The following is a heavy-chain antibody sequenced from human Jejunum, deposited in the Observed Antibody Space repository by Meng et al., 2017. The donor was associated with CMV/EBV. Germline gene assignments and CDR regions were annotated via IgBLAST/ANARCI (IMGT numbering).Heavy chain of an antibody. V-gene: IGHV3-7*01. J-gene: IGHJ4*02. CDR2: INQDRRVE. CDR3: ARIGYTSSSEDF. D-gene: IGHD6-6*01. CDR1: VFRFTTYW. Sequence: ASVFRFTTYWMTWVRQAPGKGLEWVANINQDRRVEYYGSSVKSRFTASRDNAKNLLYLEMNSLRAEDTAVYYCARIGYTSSSEDFWGQGTLVTVSS.